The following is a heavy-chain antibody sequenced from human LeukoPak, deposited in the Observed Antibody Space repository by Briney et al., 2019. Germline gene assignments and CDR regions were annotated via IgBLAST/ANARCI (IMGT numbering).Heavy chain of an antibody. V-gene: IGHV1-2*02. CDR2: INPNSGGT. J-gene: IGHJ4*02. D-gene: IGHD3-10*01. CDR3: ARGIPLRGVASDY. CDR1: GYTFTGYY. Sequence: ASVKVSCKASGYTFTGYYMHWARQAPGQGLEWMGWINPNSGGTNYAQTFQGRVTMTRDTSISTAYMELSRPRSDDTAVYYCARGIPLRGVASDYWGQGTLVTVSS.